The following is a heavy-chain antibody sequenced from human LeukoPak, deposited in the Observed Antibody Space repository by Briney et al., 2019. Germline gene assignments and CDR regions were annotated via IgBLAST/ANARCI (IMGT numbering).Heavy chain of an antibody. V-gene: IGHV3-23*01. Sequence: GGSPRLSCAVSGFTFSSYAMSWVRQAPGKGLEWVSAISGSGGSTYYADSVKGRFTISRDNSKNTLYLQMNSLRAEDTAVYYCAKVLDSLNSSWRYYFDYWGQGTLVTVSS. CDR3: AKVLDSLNSSWRYYFDY. J-gene: IGHJ4*02. CDR1: GFTFSSYA. CDR2: ISGSGGST. D-gene: IGHD6-13*01.